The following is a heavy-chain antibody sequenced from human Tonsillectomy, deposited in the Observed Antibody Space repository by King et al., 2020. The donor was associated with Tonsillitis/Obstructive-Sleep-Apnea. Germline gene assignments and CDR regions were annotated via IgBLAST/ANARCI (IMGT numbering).Heavy chain of an antibody. J-gene: IGHJ4*02. V-gene: IGHV3-30*18. D-gene: IGHD3-22*01. CDR3: AKNHGYYDSSGYSLRALDY. Sequence: HVQLVPSGGGVVQPGRSLRLSCAASGFTFSSYGMHWVRQAPGKGLEWVAVISYDGSNKYYADSVKGRFTISRDNSKNTLYLQMNSLRAEDTAVYYCAKNHGYYDSSGYSLRALDYWGQGTLVTVSS. CDR2: ISYDGSNK. CDR1: GFTFSSYG.